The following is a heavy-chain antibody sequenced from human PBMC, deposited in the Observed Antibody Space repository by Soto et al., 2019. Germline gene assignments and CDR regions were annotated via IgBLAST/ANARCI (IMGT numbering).Heavy chain of an antibody. CDR3: AKDASTGYARSYVY. CDR1: GFRCSSYA. J-gene: IGHJ4*02. Sequence: EVQLLESGGGLVQPGGSLRLSCAASGFRCSSYAMSWVRQAPGKGLEWVSLISGSGGNTDYTDSVKGRFTVSRDNSKNTLYLQTNRRRAEDTAVYYCAKDASTGYARSYVYWVQGTLVTVSS. D-gene: IGHD5-12*01. V-gene: IGHV3-23*01. CDR2: ISGSGGNT.